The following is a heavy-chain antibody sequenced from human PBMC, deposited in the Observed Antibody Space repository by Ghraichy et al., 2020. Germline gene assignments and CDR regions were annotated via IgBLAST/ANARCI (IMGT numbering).Heavy chain of an antibody. CDR2: ISGSGGST. CDR1: GFTFSSYA. Sequence: TLSLTCAASGFTFSSYAMSWVRQAPGKGLEWVSAISGSGGSTYYADSVKGRFTISRDNSKNTLYLQMNSLRAEDTAVYYCAKLLGYCSSTSCDDYYYYGMDVWGQGTTVTVSS. D-gene: IGHD2-2*01. J-gene: IGHJ6*02. V-gene: IGHV3-23*01. CDR3: AKLLGYCSSTSCDDYYYYGMDV.